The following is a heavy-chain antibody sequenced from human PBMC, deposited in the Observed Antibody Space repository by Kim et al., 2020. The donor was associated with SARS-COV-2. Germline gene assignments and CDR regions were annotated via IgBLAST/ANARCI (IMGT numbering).Heavy chain of an antibody. J-gene: IGHJ6*02. CDR3: ARCGYSYETDV. Sequence: TNYAQKFQGRVTMTRDTSISTAYMELSRLRSDDTAVYYCARCGYSYETDVWGQGTTVTVSS. V-gene: IGHV1-2*02. CDR2: T. D-gene: IGHD5-18*01.